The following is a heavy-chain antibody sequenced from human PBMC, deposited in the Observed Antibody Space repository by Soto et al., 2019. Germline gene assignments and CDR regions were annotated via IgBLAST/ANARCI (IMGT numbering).Heavy chain of an antibody. Sequence: PSETLSLTCTVSGGSISSGGYYWSWIRQHPGKGLEWIGYIYYSGSTYYNPSLKSRVTISVDTSKNQFSLKLSSVTAADTAVYYCARHNSSSSLNAFDIWGQGTMVTVSS. CDR1: GGSISSGGYY. CDR3: ARHNSSSSLNAFDI. V-gene: IGHV4-31*03. CDR2: IYYSGST. D-gene: IGHD6-6*01. J-gene: IGHJ3*02.